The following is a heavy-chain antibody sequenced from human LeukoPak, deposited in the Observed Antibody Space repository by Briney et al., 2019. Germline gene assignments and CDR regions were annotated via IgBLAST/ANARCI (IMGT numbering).Heavy chain of an antibody. CDR1: GFTFSSYW. CDR2: IKQDGSEK. J-gene: IGHJ6*03. V-gene: IGHV3-7*01. D-gene: IGHD6-6*01. Sequence: TGGSLRLSCAASGFTFSSYWMRWVRQAPGKGLEWVANIKQDGSEKYYVDSVKGRFTISRDNAKNSLYLQMNSLRDEDTAVYYCARAGRGIAARREGYYYYYYMDVWGKGTTVTVSS. CDR3: ARAGRGIAARREGYYYYYYMDV.